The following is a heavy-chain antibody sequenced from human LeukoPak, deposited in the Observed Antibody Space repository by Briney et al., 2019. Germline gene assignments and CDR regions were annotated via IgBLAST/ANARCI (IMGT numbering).Heavy chain of an antibody. CDR2: IYYSGST. CDR3: ARQPHHYYDSSGYSAPFDY. V-gene: IGHV4-31*03. D-gene: IGHD3-22*01. Sequence: SQTLSLTCTVSGGSISSGGYYWSWIRQHPGKGLEWIGYIYYSGSTYYNPSLKSRVTISVDTSKNQFSLKLSSVTAADTAVYYCARQPHHYYDSSGYSAPFDYWGQGTLVTVSS. J-gene: IGHJ4*02. CDR1: GGSISSGGYY.